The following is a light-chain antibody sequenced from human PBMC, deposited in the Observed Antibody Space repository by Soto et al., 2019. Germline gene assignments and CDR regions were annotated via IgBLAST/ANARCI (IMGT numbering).Light chain of an antibody. CDR1: QSISSW. J-gene: IGKJ4*01. CDR3: QQYNSYSLT. CDR2: KAS. Sequence: DIQMTQSPSSLSASVGDRVTITCRASQSISSWLAWYQQKPVKAPKLLIYKASSLESGVPSRFSGSGSGTEFTLTISSLQPDDFATYYCQQYNSYSLTFGGGTKVDIK. V-gene: IGKV1-5*03.